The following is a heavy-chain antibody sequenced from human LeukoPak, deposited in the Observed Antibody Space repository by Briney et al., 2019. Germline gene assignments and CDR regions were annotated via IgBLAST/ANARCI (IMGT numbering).Heavy chain of an antibody. CDR1: GFTFSSYW. Sequence: GGSLRLSCAASGFTFSSYWMHWVRHAPGKGLVWVSRINSDGSGTSYADSVKGRFTISRDNAKNTLYLQMDSLRAEDTALYYCARLGSGPGYYFDYWGQGALVTVSS. V-gene: IGHV3-74*01. D-gene: IGHD3-10*01. CDR2: INSDGSGT. CDR3: ARLGSGPGYYFDY. J-gene: IGHJ4*02.